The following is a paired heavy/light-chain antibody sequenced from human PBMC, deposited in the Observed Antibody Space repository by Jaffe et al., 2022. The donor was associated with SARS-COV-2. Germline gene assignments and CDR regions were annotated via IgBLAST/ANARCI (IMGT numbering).Heavy chain of an antibody. CDR3: ARSGHKNYDFSSYYYYGMDV. Sequence: QVQLVQSGSELKKPGASVKVSCKASGYTFTSYAMNWVRQAPGQGLEWMGWINTNTGNPTYAQGFTGRFVFSLDTSVSTAYLQISSLKAEDTAVYYCARSGHKNYDFSSYYYYGMDVWGQGTTVTVSS. CDR1: GYTFTSYA. CDR2: INTNTGNP. J-gene: IGHJ6*02. V-gene: IGHV7-4-1*02. D-gene: IGHD3-3*01.
Light chain of an antibody. J-gene: IGLJ2*01. CDR2: EVS. CDR1: SSDVGGYNY. CDR3: SSYTSSSTDVV. Sequence: QSALTQPASVSGSPGQSITISCTGTSSDVGGYNYVSWYQQHPGKAPKLMIYEVSNRPSGVSNRFSGSKSGNTASLTISGLQAEDEADYYCSSYTSSSTDVVFGGGTKLTVL. V-gene: IGLV2-14*01.